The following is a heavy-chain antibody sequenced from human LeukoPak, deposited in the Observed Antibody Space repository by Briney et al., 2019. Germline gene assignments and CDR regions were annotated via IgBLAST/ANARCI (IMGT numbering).Heavy chain of an antibody. J-gene: IGHJ4*02. CDR1: GFTFSSYA. Sequence: GGSLRLSCAASGFTFSSYAMSWVRQAPGKGLEWVSGISGSDGSTNYADSVKGRFTISRENSKNTLYLQMNSLRAEDTAVYYCAEDSAKKYDDYWGQGTLVTVSS. CDR2: ISGSDGST. D-gene: IGHD2/OR15-2a*01. CDR3: AEDSAKKYDDY. V-gene: IGHV3-23*01.